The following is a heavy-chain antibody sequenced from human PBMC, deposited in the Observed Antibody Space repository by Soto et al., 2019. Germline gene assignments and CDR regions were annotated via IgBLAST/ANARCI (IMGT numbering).Heavy chain of an antibody. CDR2: IWYDGSNK. CDR1: GFIFSDYG. V-gene: IGHV3-33*03. J-gene: IGHJ6*02. D-gene: IGHD2-2*01. Sequence: QVQLVESGGGVVQPGRSLRLSCAASGFIFSDYGMHWVRQAPGKGLEWVAVIWYDGSNKYYADSVKGRFTISRDNSKNMVYLQRNSLRAEDTAVYYCARLGYCTTTTCYARTYSMDVWGQGTTVTVSS. CDR3: ARLGYCTTTTCYARTYSMDV.